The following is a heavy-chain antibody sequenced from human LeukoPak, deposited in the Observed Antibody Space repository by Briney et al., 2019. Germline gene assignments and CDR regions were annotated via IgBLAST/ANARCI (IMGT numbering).Heavy chain of an antibody. Sequence: PGGSLKLSCAASGFTFSGSAMHWVRQASGKGLEWVGRIRSKANSYATAYAASVKGRFTISRDDSKNTAYLQMNSLKTEDTAVYYCTRHDRDSYNYELGDYWGQGTLVTVSS. D-gene: IGHD5-24*01. V-gene: IGHV3-73*01. CDR3: TRHDRDSYNYELGDY. CDR2: IRSKANSYAT. CDR1: GFTFSGSA. J-gene: IGHJ4*02.